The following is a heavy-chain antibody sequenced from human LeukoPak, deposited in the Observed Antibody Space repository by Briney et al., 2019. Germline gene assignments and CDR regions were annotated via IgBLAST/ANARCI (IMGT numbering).Heavy chain of an antibody. CDR1: GFTFSNAW. CDR3: TTETTFTVHGYYFDY. V-gene: IGHV3-15*01. D-gene: IGHD4-17*01. CDR2: IKSKTDGGTT. Sequence: GGSLRLSCAASGFTFSNAWMSWVRQAPGKGLEWVGRIKSKTDGGTTDYAATVKGRFTISRDDSKNTLYLQMNSLKTEDTAVYYCTTETTFTVHGYYFDYWGQGTLVTVSS. J-gene: IGHJ4*02.